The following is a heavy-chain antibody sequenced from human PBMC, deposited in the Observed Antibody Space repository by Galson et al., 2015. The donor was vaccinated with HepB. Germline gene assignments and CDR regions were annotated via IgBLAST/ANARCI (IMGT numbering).Heavy chain of an antibody. CDR3: ARESIVGGPLQWLVLKSGYNWFDP. J-gene: IGHJ5*02. CDR2: THYRSKWYS. CDR1: GDSVSSNSAA. Sequence: CAISGDSVSSNSAAWNWIRQSPSRGLEWLGRTHYRSKWYSDYAVSVKSRITINPDTSKNQFSLQLNSVTPEDTAVYYCARESIVGGPLQWLVLKSGYNWFDPWGQGTLVTVSS. V-gene: IGHV6-1*01. D-gene: IGHD6-19*01.